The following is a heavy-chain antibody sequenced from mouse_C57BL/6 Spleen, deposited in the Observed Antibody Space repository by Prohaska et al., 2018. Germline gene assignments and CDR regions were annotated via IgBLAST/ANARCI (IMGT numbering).Heavy chain of an antibody. J-gene: IGHJ1*03. CDR2: IYPGDGDT. CDR3: ARREHYYGSSYWYFDV. D-gene: IGHD1-1*01. CDR1: GYAFSSYW. Sequence: QVQLQQSGAELVKPGASVKISCKASGYAFSSYWMNWVKQRPGKGLEWIGQIYPGDGDTNYNGKFKGKATLTADKSYSTAYMQLSSLTSEDSAVYFCARREHYYGSSYWYFDVWGTGTTVTVSS. V-gene: IGHV1-80*01.